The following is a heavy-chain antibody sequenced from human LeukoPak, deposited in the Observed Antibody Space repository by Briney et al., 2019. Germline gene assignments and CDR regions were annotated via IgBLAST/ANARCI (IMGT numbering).Heavy chain of an antibody. D-gene: IGHD3-22*01. CDR1: GFTFRNAW. V-gene: IGHV3-15*01. CDR3: TTTYNYDSSGSIVDY. CDR2: IKSKTDGGTT. Sequence: PGGSLRLSCAASGFTFRNAWMTWVRQAPGKGLEWVGRIKSKTDGGTTDYAAPVKVRFTTSRDDSKNTLYLQMNSLKTEDTALYYCTTTYNYDSSGSIVDYWGQGTLVTVSS. J-gene: IGHJ4*02.